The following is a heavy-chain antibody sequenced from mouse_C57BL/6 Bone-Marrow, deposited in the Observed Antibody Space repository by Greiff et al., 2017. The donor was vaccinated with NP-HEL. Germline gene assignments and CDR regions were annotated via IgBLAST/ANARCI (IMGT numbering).Heavy chain of an antibody. D-gene: IGHD2-10*02. CDR3: ARPGYGNPFDY. Sequence: EVQVVESGGGLVKPGGSLKLSCAASGFTFSDYGMHWVRQAPEKGLEWVAYISRGSSTIYYADTVKGRFTISRDNAKNTLFLQRTSLRSEDTAVYYCARPGYGNPFDYWGQGTTLTVSS. V-gene: IGHV5-17*01. CDR1: GFTFSDYG. J-gene: IGHJ2*01. CDR2: ISRGSSTI.